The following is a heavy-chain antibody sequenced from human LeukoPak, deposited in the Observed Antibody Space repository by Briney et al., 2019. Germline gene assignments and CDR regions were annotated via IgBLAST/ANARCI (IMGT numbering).Heavy chain of an antibody. CDR3: ARAGSSSWYSPFDY. CDR2: IWYDGSNK. Sequence: PGGSLRLSCAASGFTSSSYGMHRVRQAPGKGLEWVAVIWYDGSNKYYADSVKGRFTISRDNSKNTLYLHMNSLRAEDTAAYYCARAGSSSWYSPFDYWGQGTLVTVSS. D-gene: IGHD6-13*01. V-gene: IGHV3-33*01. CDR1: GFTSSSYG. J-gene: IGHJ4*02.